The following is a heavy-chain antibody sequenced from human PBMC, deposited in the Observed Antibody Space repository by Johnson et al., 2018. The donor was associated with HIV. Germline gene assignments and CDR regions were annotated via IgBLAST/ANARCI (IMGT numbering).Heavy chain of an antibody. CDR3: ARGPHEVVVVAATSAFDI. CDR1: GFTFSSYG. CDR2: ISYDGSNK. Sequence: QMQLVESGGGVVQPGRSLRLSCAASGFTFSSYGMHWVRRAPGKGLEWVAVISYDGSNKYYADSVKGRFTISRDNSKNTLYLQMNSLRAEDTAVYYCARGPHEVVVVAATSAFDIWGQWTMVTVSS. D-gene: IGHD2-15*01. V-gene: IGHV3-30*03. J-gene: IGHJ3*02.